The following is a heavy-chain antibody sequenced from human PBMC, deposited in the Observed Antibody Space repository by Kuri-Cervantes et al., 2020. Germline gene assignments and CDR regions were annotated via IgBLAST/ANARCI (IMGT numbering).Heavy chain of an antibody. V-gene: IGHV3-74*01. J-gene: IGHJ4*02. CDR3: ARVDGYSFGYFDY. D-gene: IGHD5-18*01. CDR1: GFSFSSNW. CDR2: INGDGSAT. Sequence: GGSLRLSCAASGFSFSSNWMHWVRQVAGKWLVWVSRINGDGSATNYADSVKGRFTISRDNAKNMLFLQMNSLRAEDTALYYCARVDGYSFGYFDYWGQGTLVTVSS.